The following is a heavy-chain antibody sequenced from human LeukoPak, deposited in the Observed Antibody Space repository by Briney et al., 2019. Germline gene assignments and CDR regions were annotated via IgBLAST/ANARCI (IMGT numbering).Heavy chain of an antibody. Sequence: SETLSLTCTASGGSISSSSYYWGWIRQPPGKGLEWIGSIYYSGSTYYNPSLKSRVTISVDTSKNQFSLKLSSVTAADTAVYYRARFIVGATHWFDPWGQGTLVTVSS. D-gene: IGHD1-26*01. CDR2: IYYSGST. CDR3: ARFIVGATHWFDP. J-gene: IGHJ5*02. V-gene: IGHV4-39*01. CDR1: GGSISSSSYY.